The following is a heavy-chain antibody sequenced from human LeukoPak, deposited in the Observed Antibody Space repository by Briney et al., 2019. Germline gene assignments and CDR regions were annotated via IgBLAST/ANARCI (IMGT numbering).Heavy chain of an antibody. V-gene: IGHV5-51*01. CDR1: GYSFTSYW. CDR2: IYPGDSDT. Sequence: RGESLKISCKGSGYSFTSYWIGWVRPMPGKGLEWMGIIYPGDSDTRYSPSFQGQVTISADKSISTAYLQWSSLKASDTAMYYCARPIDRIQLWPFDYWGQGTLVTVSS. CDR3: ARPIDRIQLWPFDY. D-gene: IGHD5-18*01. J-gene: IGHJ4*02.